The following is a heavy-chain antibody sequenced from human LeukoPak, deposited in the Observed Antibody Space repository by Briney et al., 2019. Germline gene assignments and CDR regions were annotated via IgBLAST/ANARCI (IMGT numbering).Heavy chain of an antibody. V-gene: IGHV3-7*01. D-gene: IGHD1-1*01. CDR1: GFTFSSNW. Sequence: TGGSLRLSCAAFGFTFSSNWMSWVRQAPGKGLEWVATINADGSVKHYVDSVKGRFTISRDNAKNSLSLQMDTLRDEDTAVYYCAKSLGTGAPYDYWGQGTLVTVSS. J-gene: IGHJ4*02. CDR3: AKSLGTGAPYDY. CDR2: INADGSVK.